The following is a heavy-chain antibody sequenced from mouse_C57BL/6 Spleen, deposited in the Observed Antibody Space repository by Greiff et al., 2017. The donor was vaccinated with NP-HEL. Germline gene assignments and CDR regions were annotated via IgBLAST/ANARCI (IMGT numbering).Heavy chain of an antibody. CDR2: IDPETGGT. J-gene: IGHJ4*01. D-gene: IGHD2-3*01. CDR3: ARPAVTTLYYYAMDY. V-gene: IGHV1-15*01. CDR1: GYTFTDYE. Sequence: VHLQQSGAELVRPGASVTLSCKASGYTFTDYEMHWVKQTPVHGLEWIGAIDPETGGTAYNQKFKGKAILTADKSSSTAYMQLNSLTSEDSAVYFCARPAVTTLYYYAMDYWGQGTSVTVSS.